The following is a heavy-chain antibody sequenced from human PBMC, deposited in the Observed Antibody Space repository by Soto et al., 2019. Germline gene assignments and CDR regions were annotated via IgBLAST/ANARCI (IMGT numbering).Heavy chain of an antibody. V-gene: IGHV3-48*01. CDR3: ARAYDYIWGSYRY. CDR1: GFTFSSYS. CDR2: ISSSSSTI. D-gene: IGHD3-16*02. J-gene: IGHJ4*02. Sequence: PGGSLRLSCAASGFTFSSYSMNWVRQAPGKGLEWVSYISSSSSTIYYADSVKGRFTISRDNAKNSLYLQMNSLRAEDTAVYYCARAYDYIWGSYRYWGQGTLVTVSS.